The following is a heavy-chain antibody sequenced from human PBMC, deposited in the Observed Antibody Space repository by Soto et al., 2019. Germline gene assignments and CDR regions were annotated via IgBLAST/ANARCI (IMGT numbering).Heavy chain of an antibody. Sequence: GGSLRLSCAASGFIFSNSGMHWVRQAPGKGLEWVAVIWYDGSNEYYAASVKGRFTISRDNSKNTLYLQMDGLRVDDTAVYYCARDRGFDDALDVWGQGTMVTVSS. CDR2: IWYDGSNE. CDR1: GFIFSNSG. CDR3: ARDRGFDDALDV. V-gene: IGHV3-33*01. J-gene: IGHJ3*01. D-gene: IGHD2-15*01.